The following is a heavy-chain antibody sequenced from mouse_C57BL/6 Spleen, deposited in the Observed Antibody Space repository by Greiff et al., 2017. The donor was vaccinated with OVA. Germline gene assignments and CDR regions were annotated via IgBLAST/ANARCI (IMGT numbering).Heavy chain of an antibody. CDR2: ISSGGDYI. D-gene: IGHD4-1*01. Sequence: EVQGVESGEGLVKPGGSLKLSCAASGFTFSSSAMSWVRQTPETRLEWVAYISSGGDYIYYADTVKGRFTISRDNARNTLYLQMSSLKSEDTAMYYCTRETGYFDVWGTGTTVTVSS. V-gene: IGHV5-9-1*02. CDR3: TRETGYFDV. J-gene: IGHJ1*03. CDR1: GFTFSSSA.